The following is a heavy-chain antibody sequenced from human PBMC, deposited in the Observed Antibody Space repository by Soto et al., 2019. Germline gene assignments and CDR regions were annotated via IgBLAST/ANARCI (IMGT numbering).Heavy chain of an antibody. V-gene: IGHV1-18*01. J-gene: IGHJ6*02. Sequence: GASVKVSCKTSGYTFTIYGISWVRQAPGQGLEWMGWISAYNGNTNYAQKLQGRVTMTTDTSTSTAYMELRSLRSDDTAVYYCARVSGIAVAGTIIEYYYCGMDVWGQGTTVTVSS. CDR2: ISAYNGNT. CDR1: GYTFTIYG. D-gene: IGHD6-19*01. CDR3: ARVSGIAVAGTIIEYYYCGMDV.